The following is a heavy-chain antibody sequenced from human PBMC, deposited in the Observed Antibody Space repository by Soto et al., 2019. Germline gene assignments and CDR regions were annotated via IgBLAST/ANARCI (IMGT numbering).Heavy chain of an antibody. Sequence: QVQLVESGGGVVQPGRSLRLSCAASGFTFSSYAMHWVRQAPGKGLEWVAVISYDGSNKYYADSVKGRFTISSDNSKKTLCLQMNSLRAEDMAVYYCARDLGGDGDWGQGTLVTVSS. V-gene: IGHV3-30-3*01. CDR1: GFTFSSYA. D-gene: IGHD2-21*01. CDR2: ISYDGSNK. CDR3: ARDLGGDGD. J-gene: IGHJ4*02.